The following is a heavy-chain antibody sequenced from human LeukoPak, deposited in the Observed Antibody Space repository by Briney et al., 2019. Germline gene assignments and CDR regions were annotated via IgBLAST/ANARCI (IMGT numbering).Heavy chain of an antibody. CDR1: GGSFSGYY. Sequence: DPSETLSLTCAVYGGSFSGYYWSWIRQPPGKGLEWIGEINHSGSTNYNPSLKSRVTISVDTSKNQFSLKLSSATAADTAVYYCARLGKRGYSYGYGPNWFDPWGQGTLVTVSS. CDR2: INHSGST. J-gene: IGHJ5*02. D-gene: IGHD5-18*01. V-gene: IGHV4-34*01. CDR3: ARLGKRGYSYGYGPNWFDP.